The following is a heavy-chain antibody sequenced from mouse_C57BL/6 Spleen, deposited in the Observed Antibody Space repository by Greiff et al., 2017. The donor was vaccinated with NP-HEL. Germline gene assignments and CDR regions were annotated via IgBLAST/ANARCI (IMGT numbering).Heavy chain of an antibody. Sequence: VQLQQPGAELVMPGASVKLSCKASGYTFTSYWMHWVKQRPGQGLEWIGEIDPSDSYTNYNQKFKGKSTLTVDKSSSTAYMQLSSLTSEDSAVYYCARVGSGAWFAYWGQGTLVTVSA. V-gene: IGHV1-69*01. J-gene: IGHJ3*01. CDR3: ARVGSGAWFAY. CDR2: IDPSDSYT. CDR1: GYTFTSYW. D-gene: IGHD3-2*02.